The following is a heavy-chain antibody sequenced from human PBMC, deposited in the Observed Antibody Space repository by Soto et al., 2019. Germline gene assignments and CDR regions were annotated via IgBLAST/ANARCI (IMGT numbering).Heavy chain of an antibody. J-gene: IGHJ6*02. Sequence: SATLSLTCTVNGISISSYYWSWIWQPTWKGLEWIGYIYYSGSTYYNPSLKSRVTISVDTSKNQFSLKLSSVTAADTAVYYCARGDILTGYYSYYYYGMDVWGQGTTVT. D-gene: IGHD3-9*01. V-gene: IGHV4-59*01. CDR1: GISISSYY. CDR3: ARGDILTGYYSYYYYGMDV. CDR2: IYYSGST.